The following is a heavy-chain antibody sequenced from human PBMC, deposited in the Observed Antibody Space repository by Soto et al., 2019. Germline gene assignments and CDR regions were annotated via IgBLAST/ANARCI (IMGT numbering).Heavy chain of an antibody. CDR2: IIPIFGTA. CDR3: ARDIHFLRSGGANWFDP. D-gene: IGHD5-12*01. V-gene: IGHV1-69*06. Sequence: SVKVSCKASGCTFSSYAISWVRQAPGQGLEWMGGIIPIFGTANYAQKFQGRVTITADKSTSTAYMELSSLRSEDTAVYYCARDIHFLRSGGANWFDPWGQGTLVTVSS. CDR1: GCTFSSYA. J-gene: IGHJ5*02.